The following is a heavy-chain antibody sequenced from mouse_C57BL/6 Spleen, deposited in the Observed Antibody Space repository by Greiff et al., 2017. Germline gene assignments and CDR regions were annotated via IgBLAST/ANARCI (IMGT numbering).Heavy chain of an antibody. CDR3: ASNLGYAMDY. D-gene: IGHD3-3*01. V-gene: IGHV1-81*01. CDR2: IYPRSGNT. CDR1: GYTFTSYG. J-gene: IGHJ4*01. Sequence: QVQLKESGAELARPGASVKLSCKASGYTFTSYGISWVKQRTGQGLEWIGEIYPRSGNTYYNEKFKGKATLTADKSSSTAYMELRSLTSEDSAVYFCASNLGYAMDYWGQGTSVTVSS.